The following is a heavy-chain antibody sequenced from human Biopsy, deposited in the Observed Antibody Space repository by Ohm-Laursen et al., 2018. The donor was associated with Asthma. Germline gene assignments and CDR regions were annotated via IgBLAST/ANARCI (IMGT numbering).Heavy chain of an antibody. CDR2: IMTVFGTT. CDR1: GGTFSNFA. V-gene: IGHV1-69*13. J-gene: IGHJ6*02. D-gene: IGHD6-19*01. CDR3: ARCQVGYSSGWSLLLKKIYYSGMDV. Sequence: SVKVSCNTPGGTFSNFAISWVRQAPGQGLEWLGGIMTVFGTTNYAQKFQGRVTITADESTSTAYMEVTSLRSEDTAIYYCARCQVGYSSGWSLLLKKIYYSGMDVWGQGTAVTVPS.